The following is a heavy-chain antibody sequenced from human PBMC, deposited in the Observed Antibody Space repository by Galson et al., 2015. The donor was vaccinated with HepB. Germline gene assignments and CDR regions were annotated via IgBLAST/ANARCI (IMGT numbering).Heavy chain of an antibody. Sequence: VKVSCKASGGTFSSYAISWVRQAPGQGLEWMGRIIPILGIANYAQKFQGRVTITADKSTSTAYMELSSLRSEDTAVYYCARVYGDPGYFDYWGQGTLVTVSS. D-gene: IGHD4-17*01. CDR3: ARVYGDPGYFDY. CDR1: GGTFSSYA. CDR2: IIPILGIA. V-gene: IGHV1-69*04. J-gene: IGHJ4*02.